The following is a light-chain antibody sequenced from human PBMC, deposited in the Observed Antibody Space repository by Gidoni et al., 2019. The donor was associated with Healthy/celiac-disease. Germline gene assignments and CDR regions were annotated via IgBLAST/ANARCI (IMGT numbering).Light chain of an antibody. J-gene: IGKJ2*01. V-gene: IGKV1-39*01. CDR2: AAS. CDR3: QQSFSTPPYT. CDR1: QSISSY. Sequence: DIQMTQSPSSLSASVGDRVTITCRPSQSISSYLNWYQQKPGKAPKLLIYAASSLQSGVPSRFSGSGSGTDFTLTISSLQPEDFGTYYCQQSFSTPPYTFGQGTKLEIK.